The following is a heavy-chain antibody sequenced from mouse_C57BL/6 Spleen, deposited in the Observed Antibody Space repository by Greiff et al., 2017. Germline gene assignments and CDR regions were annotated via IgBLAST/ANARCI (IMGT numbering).Heavy chain of an antibody. CDR3: ARGEIYQGAMDY. CDR1: GYTFTDYY. V-gene: IGHV1-76*01. CDR2: IYPGSGNT. D-gene: IGHD2-1*01. J-gene: IGHJ4*01. Sequence: VQLQQSGAELVRPGASVKLSCKASGYTFTDYYINWVKQRPGQGLEWIARIYPGSGNTYYNEKFKGKATLTAEKSSSTAYMQLSSLPSYDSAVYFFARGEIYQGAMDYWGQGTSLTVSS.